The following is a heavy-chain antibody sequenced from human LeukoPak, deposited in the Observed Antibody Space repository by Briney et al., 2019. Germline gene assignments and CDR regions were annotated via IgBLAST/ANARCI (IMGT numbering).Heavy chain of an antibody. D-gene: IGHD6-19*01. CDR1: GGSISSGGYY. J-gene: IGHJ4*02. CDR3: ARWLAVAGTFDY. V-gene: IGHV4-30-2*01. Sequence: SQTLSLTCTVSGGSISSGGYYWSWIRQPPGKGLEWIGYIYHSGSTYYNPSLKSRVTISVDRSKNQFSLKLSSVTAADTAVYYCARWLAVAGTFDYWGQGTLVTVSS. CDR2: IYHSGST.